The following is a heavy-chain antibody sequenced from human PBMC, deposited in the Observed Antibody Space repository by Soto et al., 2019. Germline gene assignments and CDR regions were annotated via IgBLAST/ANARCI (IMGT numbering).Heavy chain of an antibody. Sequence: QVQLQESGPGLVKPSETLSLTCTVSGVSVTSGSFYWSWIRQPPGKGLEWIGYISYSGSTNYNPSLKRRVTISLDTSKNQFSLKLSSVTGADTAVDYCAREDAINWGDPWVQGTLHTVSS. CDR2: ISYSGST. D-gene: IGHD2-2*01. V-gene: IGHV4-61*01. CDR1: GVSVTSGSFY. J-gene: IGHJ5*02. CDR3: AREDAINWGDP.